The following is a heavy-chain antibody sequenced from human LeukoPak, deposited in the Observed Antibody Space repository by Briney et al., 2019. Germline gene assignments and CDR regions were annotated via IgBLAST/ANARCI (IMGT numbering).Heavy chain of an antibody. Sequence: GGSLRLSCAASGFTFDDYAMHWVRQAPGKGLEWVSGISWNSATIGYADSVKGRFTISRENAKNSLYLQMNSLRAEDSAFYYCAKGDRSSYYSFDYWGQGTLVTVSS. D-gene: IGHD6-13*01. CDR1: GFTFDDYA. J-gene: IGHJ4*02. CDR2: ISWNSATI. CDR3: AKGDRSSYYSFDY. V-gene: IGHV3-9*01.